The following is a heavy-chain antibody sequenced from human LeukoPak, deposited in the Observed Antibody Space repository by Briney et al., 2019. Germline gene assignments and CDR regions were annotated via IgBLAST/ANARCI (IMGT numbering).Heavy chain of an antibody. J-gene: IGHJ4*02. CDR3: ARDAPEDYDSSGYGALDY. D-gene: IGHD3-22*01. CDR2: ISYDGSNK. V-gene: IGHV3-30*04. Sequence: PGGSLRLSCAASGFTFSNYAMTWVRQAPGKGLEWVAVISYDGSNKYYADSVKGRFTISRDNSKNTLYLQMNSLRAEDTAVYYCARDAPEDYDSSGYGALDYWGQGTLVTVSS. CDR1: GFTFSNYA.